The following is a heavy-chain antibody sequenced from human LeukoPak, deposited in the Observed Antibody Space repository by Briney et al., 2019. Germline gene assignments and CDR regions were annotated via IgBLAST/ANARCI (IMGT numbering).Heavy chain of an antibody. D-gene: IGHD3-3*01. J-gene: IGHJ5*01. CDR2: ISGNGGST. CDR3: VKGGQRYDFWRFDF. Sequence: GGSLRLSCEASGFSLSIYAMSWVRQAPGKGLECVSSISGNGGSTYYANSVKGRFTIPRDNSKNTLYMEMNSLTEENTPLYYCVKGGQRYDFWRFDFWGRGTLVTVSS. CDR1: GFSLSIYA. V-gene: IGHV3-23*01.